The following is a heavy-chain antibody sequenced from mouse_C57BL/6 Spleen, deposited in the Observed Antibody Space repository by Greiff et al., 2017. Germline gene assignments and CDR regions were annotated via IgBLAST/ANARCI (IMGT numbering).Heavy chain of an antibody. V-gene: IGHV2-5*01. CDR3: AKTGKSIRYPWYFDD. J-gene: IGHJ1*03. CDR1: GFSLTSYG. CDR2: IWRGGST. D-gene: IGHD1-1*01. Sequence: QVQLQQSGPGLVQPSQSLSITCTVSGFSLTSYGVHWVRQSPGKGLEWLGVIWRGGSTDYNAAFMSRLSITKDNSKSQVFFKMNSLQADDTAIYYCAKTGKSIRYPWYFDDWGTGTTVTVSS.